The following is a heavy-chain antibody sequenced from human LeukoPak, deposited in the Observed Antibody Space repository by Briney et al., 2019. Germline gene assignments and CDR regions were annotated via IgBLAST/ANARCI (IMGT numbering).Heavy chain of an antibody. CDR2: IGNNGGGI. V-gene: IGHV3-23*01. CDR3: ARDYYYGSGSYKDY. J-gene: IGHJ4*02. Sequence: GGSLRLSCAASGLTFSTYTMYWVRHPPGKRLEWVSIIGNNGGGIHYADSVKGRFTTSRDNFKNALYLQMNSLRAEDTAVYYCARDYYYGSGSYKDYWGQGTLVTVSS. D-gene: IGHD3-10*01. CDR1: GLTFSTYT.